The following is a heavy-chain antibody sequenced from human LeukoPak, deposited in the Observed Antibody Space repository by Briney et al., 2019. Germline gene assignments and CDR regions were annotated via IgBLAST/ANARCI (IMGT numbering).Heavy chain of an antibody. J-gene: IGHJ4*02. CDR3: ARDSLNDTVTTH. CDR2: IIPILGIA. CDR1: GGTFSSYT. Sequence: SVKGSCKASGGTFSSYTISWVRQAPGQGLELMGRIIPILGIANYAQKFQGRVTITADKSTSSAYVELSSLRSEDTAVYYCARDSLNDTVTTHWGQGTLVTVSS. V-gene: IGHV1-69*04. D-gene: IGHD4-11*01.